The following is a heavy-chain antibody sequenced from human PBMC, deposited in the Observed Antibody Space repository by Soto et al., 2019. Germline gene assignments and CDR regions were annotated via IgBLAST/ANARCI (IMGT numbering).Heavy chain of an antibody. CDR2: INAGNGNT. CDR1: GYTFTSYT. Sequence: QVQLVQSGAEVKKPGASVKVSCKASGYTFTSYTMHWVRQAPGQRLEWMGWINAGNGNTKYSQKFQGRVTITRDTSASTAYMELSSLRSEDTAVYYCARGYGGPIGWFDPWGQGTLVTVSS. V-gene: IGHV1-3*01. D-gene: IGHD3-16*01. CDR3: ARGYGGPIGWFDP. J-gene: IGHJ5*02.